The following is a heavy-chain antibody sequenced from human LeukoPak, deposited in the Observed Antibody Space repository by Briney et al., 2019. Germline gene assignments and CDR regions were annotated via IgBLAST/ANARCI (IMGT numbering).Heavy chain of an antibody. Sequence: PSETLSLTCTVSGGSISSSSYYWGCIRQPPGKGLEWIGSIYYSGSTYYNPSLKSRVTISVDTSKNQFSLKLSSVTAADTAVYYCARRSDTAMGFDYWGQGTLVTVSS. CDR2: IYYSGST. CDR1: GGSISSSSYY. J-gene: IGHJ4*02. V-gene: IGHV4-39*01. D-gene: IGHD5-18*01. CDR3: ARRSDTAMGFDY.